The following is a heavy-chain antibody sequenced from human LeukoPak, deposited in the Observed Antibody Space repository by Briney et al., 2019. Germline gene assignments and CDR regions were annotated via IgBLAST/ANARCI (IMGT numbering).Heavy chain of an antibody. CDR1: GFTFSNYW. Sequence: GGSLRLSCAASGFTFSNYWMSWVCQAPGKGLKWVANIKQDGSEENYVDSVKGRFTISRDNAKNSVFLQMNSLRVEDTAVYYCARDLSEAIQVDYWGQGTLVTVSS. V-gene: IGHV3-7*01. CDR2: IKQDGSEE. J-gene: IGHJ4*02. CDR3: ARDLSEAIQVDY.